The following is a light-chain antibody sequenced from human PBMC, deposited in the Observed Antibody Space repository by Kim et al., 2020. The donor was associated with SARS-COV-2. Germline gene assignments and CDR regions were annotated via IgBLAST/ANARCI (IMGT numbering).Light chain of an antibody. CDR3: GTWDSSLSAGGV. V-gene: IGLV1-51*01. CDR2: DND. CDR1: RYNIGINS. J-gene: IGLJ3*02. Sequence: QKVTISCSGSRYNIGINSVSWYQHLPGIAPKLLIYDNDKRPSGIPDRFSGSKSGTSATLDITGLQTGDEADYYCGTWDSSLSAGGVFGGGTQLTVL.